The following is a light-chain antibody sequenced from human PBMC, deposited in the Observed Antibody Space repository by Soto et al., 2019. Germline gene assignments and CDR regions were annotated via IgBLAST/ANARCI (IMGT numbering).Light chain of an antibody. J-gene: IGLJ1*01. V-gene: IGLV2-8*01. CDR1: SSDVGGYNY. CDR2: EVS. CDR3: SSYAGSNTFCV. Sequence: QSALTQHPSASGSPGQSVTISCTGTSSDVGGYNYVSWYQQHPGKAPKLMIYEVSKRPSGVPDRFSGSKSGNTASLTVSGLQAEDEADYYCSSYAGSNTFCVFGTGTKLTVL.